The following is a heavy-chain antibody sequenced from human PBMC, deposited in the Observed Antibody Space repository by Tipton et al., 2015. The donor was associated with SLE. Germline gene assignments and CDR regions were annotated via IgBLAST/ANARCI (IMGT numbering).Heavy chain of an antibody. CDR1: GGSISNYY. Sequence: TLSLTCSVSGGSISNYYWSWIRQPPGKGLEWIGYIYYSGSINYNPALKSRVSFSVDTPKNQFSLKLSSVTAADTAVYYCATGYFDTLTGYYTVDYWGQGTLVIVSS. CDR3: ATGYFDTLTGYYTVDY. J-gene: IGHJ4*02. V-gene: IGHV4-59*08. CDR2: IYYSGSI. D-gene: IGHD3-9*01.